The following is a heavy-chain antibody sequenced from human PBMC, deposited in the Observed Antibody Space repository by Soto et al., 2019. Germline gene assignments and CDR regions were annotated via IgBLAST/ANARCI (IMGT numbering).Heavy chain of an antibody. CDR3: AREGDVAGTSSDL. CDR1: GYTFTSHY. V-gene: IGHV1-46*04. Sequence: ASVKVSCKASGYTFTSHYLHWVRQAPGQGPEWMARVNPSDGSTTYAQKLQGRLTVTRDMSTTTVYMELSSLRSEDTAVYYCAREGDVAGTSSDLWGQGTLVTVSS. CDR2: VNPSDGST. J-gene: IGHJ4*02. D-gene: IGHD6-19*01.